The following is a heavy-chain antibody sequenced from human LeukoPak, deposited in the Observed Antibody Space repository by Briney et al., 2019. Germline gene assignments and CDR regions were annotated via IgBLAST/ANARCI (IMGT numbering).Heavy chain of an antibody. CDR2: IYYSGST. J-gene: IGHJ6*03. V-gene: IGHV4-39*01. CDR3: ASPYYYGSGSSEAMDV. D-gene: IGHD3-10*01. Sequence: PSETLSLTCTVSGGSISSSSYYWGWIRQPPGKGLEWIGSIYYSGSTYYNPSLKSRVTISVDTSKNQFSLKLSSVTAADTAVYYCASPYYYGSGSSEAMDVWGKGTTVTISS. CDR1: GGSISSSSYY.